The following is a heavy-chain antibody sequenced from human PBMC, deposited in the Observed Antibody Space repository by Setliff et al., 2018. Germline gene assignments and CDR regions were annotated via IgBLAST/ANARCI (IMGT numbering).Heavy chain of an antibody. CDR1: GYSSSGHH. CDR3: ARHNLHGTATTSACDI. Sequence: SETLSLTCTVSGYSSSGHHWSWIRMPPGKGLEGIGYIARSGNTKYNPSLKSRVTISVDTSKNQFSLKLSSVTAADTAVYYCARHNLHGTATTSACDIWGQGTMVSDS. J-gene: IGHJ3*02. CDR2: IARSGNT. V-gene: IGHV4-59*08. D-gene: IGHD2-21*02.